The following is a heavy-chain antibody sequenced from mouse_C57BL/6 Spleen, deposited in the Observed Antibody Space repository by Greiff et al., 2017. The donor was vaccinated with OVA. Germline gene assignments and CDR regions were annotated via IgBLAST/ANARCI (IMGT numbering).Heavy chain of an antibody. D-gene: IGHD1-1*01. CDR1: GYAFSSYW. CDR3: ARSGLENYYGSSPAWFAY. J-gene: IGHJ3*01. Sequence: QVQLQQSGAELVKPGASVKISCKASGYAFSSYWMNWVKQRPGKGLEWIGQIYPGDGDTNYNGKFKGKATLTADKSSSTAYMQLSSLTSEDSAVYFCARSGLENYYGSSPAWFAYWGQGTLVTVSA. CDR2: IYPGDGDT. V-gene: IGHV1-80*01.